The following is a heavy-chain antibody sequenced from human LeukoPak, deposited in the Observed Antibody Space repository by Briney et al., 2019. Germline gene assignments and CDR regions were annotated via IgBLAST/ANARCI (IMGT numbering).Heavy chain of an antibody. V-gene: IGHV3-11*04. J-gene: IGHJ4*02. D-gene: IGHD2-15*01. Sequence: GGSLRLSCAASGFTFSDYYMNWVRQAPGKGLEWVSYISYSGSNIYYADSVKGRFTISRDNAKNSLFLQMNSPRAEDTAVYYCARGLSGGSADYWGQGTLVSVSS. CDR1: GFTFSDYY. CDR3: ARGLSGGSADY. CDR2: ISYSGSNI.